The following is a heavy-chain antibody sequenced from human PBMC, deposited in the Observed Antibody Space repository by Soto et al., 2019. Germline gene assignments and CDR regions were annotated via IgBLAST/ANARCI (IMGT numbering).Heavy chain of an antibody. V-gene: IGHV1-46*03. D-gene: IGHD3-3*01. CDR3: ARNWAIFGVVIPTYSLDY. CDR2: INPSGGST. Sequence: GASVKVSCKASGYTFTSYYMHWVRQAPGQGLEWMRIINPSGGSTSYAQKFQGRVTMTRDTSTSTVYMELSSLRSEDTAVYYCARNWAIFGVVIPTYSLDYWGQGTLVTVSS. J-gene: IGHJ4*02. CDR1: GYTFTSYY.